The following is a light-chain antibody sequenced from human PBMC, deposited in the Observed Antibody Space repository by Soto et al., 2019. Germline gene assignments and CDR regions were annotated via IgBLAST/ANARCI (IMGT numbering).Light chain of an antibody. CDR1: QVIGSRY. V-gene: IGKV3-20*01. Sequence: EIVMTQSPGTLSLSPGERATISCRASQVIGSRYLAWYHQKSGQAPRLLIYGASSRATGIADRFSGSGSGTDFTLTISRLEHEDFGVYYCQQFGSSIPYTFGQATQLEIQ. J-gene: IGKJ2*01. CDR2: GAS. CDR3: QQFGSSIPYT.